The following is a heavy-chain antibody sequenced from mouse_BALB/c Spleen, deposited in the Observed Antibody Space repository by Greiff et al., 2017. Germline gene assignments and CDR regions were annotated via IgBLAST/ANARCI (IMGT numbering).Heavy chain of an antibody. Sequence: QVQLKQSGPELVKPGASVKMSCKASGYTFTSYYIHWVKQRPGQGLEWIGWIYPGDGSTKYNEKFKGKTTLTADKSSSTAYMLLSSLTSEDSAIYFCARGLRYAMDYWGQGTSVTVSS. D-gene: IGHD2-4*01. CDR2: IYPGDGST. V-gene: IGHV1S56*01. CDR3: ARGLRYAMDY. CDR1: GYTFTSYY. J-gene: IGHJ4*01.